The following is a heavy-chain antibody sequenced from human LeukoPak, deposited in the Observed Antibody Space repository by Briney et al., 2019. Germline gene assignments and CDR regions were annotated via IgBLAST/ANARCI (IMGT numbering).Heavy chain of an antibody. J-gene: IGHJ6*03. CDR1: GFTFDDYA. CDR2: ISWDGGST. D-gene: IGHD4-17*01. V-gene: IGHV3-43D*03. Sequence: GGSLRLSCAASGFTFDDYAMHWVRQAPGKGLEWVSLISWDGGSTYYADSVKGRFTISRDNSKNSLYLQMNSLRAEDTALSYCAKDKQRGDFFYYYYYMDVWGKGTTVTVSS. CDR3: AKDKQRGDFFYYYYYMDV.